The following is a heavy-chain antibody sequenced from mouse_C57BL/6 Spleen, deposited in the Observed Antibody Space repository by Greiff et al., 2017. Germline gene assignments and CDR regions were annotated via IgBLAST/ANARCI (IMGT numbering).Heavy chain of an antibody. J-gene: IGHJ1*03. CDR3: ARDAGLYWYFDV. CDR2: SRNKANDYTT. Sequence: EVNVVESGGGLVQSGRSLRLSCATSGFTFSDFYMEWVRQAPGKGLEWIAASRNKANDYTTEYSASVKGRFIVSRDTSQSILYLQMNALRAEDTAIYYCARDAGLYWYFDVWGTGTTVTVSS. V-gene: IGHV7-1*01. CDR1: GFTFSDFY.